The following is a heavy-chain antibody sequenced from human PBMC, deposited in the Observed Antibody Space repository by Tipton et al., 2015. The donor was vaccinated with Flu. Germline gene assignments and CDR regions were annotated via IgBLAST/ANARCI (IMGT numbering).Heavy chain of an antibody. V-gene: IGHV3-11*01. CDR2: ISSSGSTI. CDR1: GFTFSDYY. Sequence: SLRLSCAASGFTFSDYYMSWIRQAPGKGLEWVSYISSSGSTIYYADSVKGRFTISRDNAKNSLYLQMNSLRAEDTAVYYCAREKRFYDFWSGSQTQDYGMDVWGQGTTVTVSS. D-gene: IGHD3-3*01. J-gene: IGHJ6*02. CDR3: AREKRFYDFWSGSQTQDYGMDV.